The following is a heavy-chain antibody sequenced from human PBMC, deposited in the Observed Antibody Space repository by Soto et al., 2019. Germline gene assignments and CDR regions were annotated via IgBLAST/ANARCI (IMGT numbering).Heavy chain of an antibody. V-gene: IGHV1-18*01. Sequence: QVQLVQSGAEVRRPGASVKVSCKASGYTFSNDGINWVRQAPGQGLEWMGWISAYNGNTEYAQNFQGRVTVTTDTSTSTAYMELRSLRSDDTAVYSCARGGPTSADYYYGMDVWGLGTTVTVSS. CDR3: ARGGPTSADYYYGMDV. J-gene: IGHJ6*02. D-gene: IGHD3-10*01. CDR2: ISAYNGNT. CDR1: GYTFSNDG.